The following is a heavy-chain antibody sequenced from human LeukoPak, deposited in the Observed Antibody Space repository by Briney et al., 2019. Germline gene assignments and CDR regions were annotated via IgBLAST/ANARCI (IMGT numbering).Heavy chain of an antibody. J-gene: IGHJ4*02. CDR1: DDVFTTTA. D-gene: IGHD6-13*01. Sequence: SVEVSCKTSDDVFTTTAISWVRQAPGQGLEWMGRIIPMLGTASNAEKFYGRVTITADKSTSTTYLELNSLRSDDTAVYYCARTGSDTSSSNPFDLWGQGTRVTVSS. V-gene: IGHV1-69*06. CDR3: ARTGSDTSSSNPFDL. CDR2: IIPMLGTA.